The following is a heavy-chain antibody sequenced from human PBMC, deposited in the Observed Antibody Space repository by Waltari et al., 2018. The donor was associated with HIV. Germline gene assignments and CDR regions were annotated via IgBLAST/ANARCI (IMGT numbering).Heavy chain of an antibody. CDR1: GFSVSSNY. CDR2: IYSGGST. Sequence: EVQLVESGGGLIQPGGSLRLSCAASGFSVSSNYMRWVRRAPGKGLEWVSVIYSGGSTYYADSVKGRFTISRDNSKNTLYLQMNSLRAEDTAVYYCARGFGCGGDCYYFDYWGQGTLVTVSS. J-gene: IGHJ4*02. CDR3: ARGFGCGGDCYYFDY. V-gene: IGHV3-53*01. D-gene: IGHD2-21*02.